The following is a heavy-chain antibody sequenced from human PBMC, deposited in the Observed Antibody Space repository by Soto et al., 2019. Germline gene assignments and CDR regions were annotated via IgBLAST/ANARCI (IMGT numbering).Heavy chain of an antibody. D-gene: IGHD5-12*01. CDR3: YRVKSGYVGNGDFPRGYFDL. J-gene: IGHJ2*01. V-gene: IGHV1-69*06. CDR1: GGTFSSYA. Sequence: QVQLVQSGAEVKKPGSSVKVSCKASGGTFSSYAISWVRQAPGQGLEWMGGIITIFGTANYAQKLQGRVTITSEKSTSTAEREMSSLRAEDTAVYYCYRVKSGYVGNGDFPRGYFDLWVPGTLVTVSS. CDR2: IITIFGTA.